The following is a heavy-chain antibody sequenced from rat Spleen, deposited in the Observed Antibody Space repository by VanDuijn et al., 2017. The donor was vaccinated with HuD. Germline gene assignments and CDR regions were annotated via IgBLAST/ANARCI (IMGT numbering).Heavy chain of an antibody. CDR1: GFSLSNYF. D-gene: IGHD5-1*01. CDR3: ARWSGSWPY. CDR2: IRSGGTT. J-gene: IGHJ2*01. Sequence: QVQLKETGPGLVQPTQTLSITCTVSGFSLSNYFMQWVRQIPGKGLEWMGFIRSGGTTAYNSEFKSRLSISRDTSTNQVFLKMNSLKTDDTGVYYCARWSGSWPYWGQGVMVTVSS. V-gene: IGHV2-65*01.